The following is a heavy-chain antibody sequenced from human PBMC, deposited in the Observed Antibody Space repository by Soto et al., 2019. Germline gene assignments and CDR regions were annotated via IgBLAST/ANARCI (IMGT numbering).Heavy chain of an antibody. CDR1: GYTFTSDG. CDR3: ASIMLVRGVILHYGLDV. D-gene: IGHD3-10*01. CDR2: ISAYNGNT. J-gene: IGHJ6*02. V-gene: IGHV1-18*01. Sequence: ASVKVSCKASGYTFTSDGISWVRQAPGQGREWMGWISAYNGNTNYAQKLQGRVTMTTDTSTSTAYMDLRSLGADDTAVYYCASIMLVRGVILHYGLDVWGQGTTVTVSS.